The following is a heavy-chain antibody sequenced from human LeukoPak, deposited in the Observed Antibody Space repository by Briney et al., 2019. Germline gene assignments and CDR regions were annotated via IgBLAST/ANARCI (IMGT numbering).Heavy chain of an antibody. Sequence: SVKVSCKTSGGTFSSYAIIWVRQAPGQGLEWMGRIIPILGIANYAQKFQGRVTITADKSTSAAYMELSSLRSEDTAVYYCAREVSYDFWSGYFDYWGQGTLVTVSS. V-gene: IGHV1-69*04. CDR3: AREVSYDFWSGYFDY. D-gene: IGHD3-3*01. J-gene: IGHJ4*02. CDR1: GGTFSSYA. CDR2: IIPILGIA.